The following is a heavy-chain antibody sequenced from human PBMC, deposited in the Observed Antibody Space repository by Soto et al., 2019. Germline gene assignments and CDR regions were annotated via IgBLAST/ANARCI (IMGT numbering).Heavy chain of an antibody. V-gene: IGHV4-59*06. D-gene: IGHD1-26*01. CDR3: ARLGAVGAADYFGMAV. Sequence: SETLCLTCSVAGASIGSYYYTWIRQPPGKGLEWIGYIYHSGSTYYNPSLKSRVTISVDTSKTQFSLKLSSVTAADTAMYYCARLGAVGAADYFGMAVWGHGTPVTVSS. CDR2: IYHSGST. J-gene: IGHJ6*02. CDR1: GASIGSYY.